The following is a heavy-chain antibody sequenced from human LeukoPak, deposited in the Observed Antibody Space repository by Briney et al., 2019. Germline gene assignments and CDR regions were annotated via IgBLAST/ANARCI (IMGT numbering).Heavy chain of an antibody. V-gene: IGHV3-53*01. CDR2: IYSGGTT. D-gene: IGHD4-17*01. J-gene: IGHJ3*02. Sequence: GGSLRLSCAASGFTFSSYAMSWVRQAPGKGLEWVSVIYSGGTTYYADSVKGRFTISRDNSNNTLYLQMNSLRAEDTAVYYCARGPVTKFEIWGQGTILTVSS. CDR1: GFTFSSYA. CDR3: ARGPVTKFEI.